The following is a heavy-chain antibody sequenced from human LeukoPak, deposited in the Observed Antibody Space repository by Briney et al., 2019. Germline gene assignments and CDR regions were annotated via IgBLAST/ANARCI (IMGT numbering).Heavy chain of an antibody. J-gene: IGHJ3*01. CDR3: ARDSDHGAAGRGYAFDF. V-gene: IGHV3-7*05. CDR1: GFTFSSYW. D-gene: IGHD6-13*01. CDR2: IKQDGSEK. Sequence: GGSLRLSCAASGFTFSSYWMSWVRQAPGKGLEWVANIKQDGSEKYYVDSVKGRFTISRDNAKNSLYLQLNSLRADDTAVYYCARDSDHGAAGRGYAFDFWGQGTMVTVSS.